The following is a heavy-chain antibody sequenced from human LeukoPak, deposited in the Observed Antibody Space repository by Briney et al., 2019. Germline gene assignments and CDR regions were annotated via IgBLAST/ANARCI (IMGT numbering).Heavy chain of an antibody. CDR2: IYYSGST. J-gene: IGHJ5*02. V-gene: IGHV4-59*01. CDR3: ARELAAAGP. Sequence: PSETLSLTCTVSGGSISPYNWNWIRQPPGKGLEWIGYIYYSGSTNYNPSLKSRVTISVDTSKNQFSLKLSSVTAADTAVYYCARELAAAGPWGQGTLVTVSS. CDR1: GGSISPYN. D-gene: IGHD6-13*01.